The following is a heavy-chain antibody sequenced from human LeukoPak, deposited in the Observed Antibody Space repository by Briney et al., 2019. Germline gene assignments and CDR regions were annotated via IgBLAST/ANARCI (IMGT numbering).Heavy chain of an antibody. CDR3: VRVVQLWPRPYNWFDP. Sequence: ASVKVSCKASGYTFTSYGISWVRQAPGQGLEWMGWISAYNGNTNYAQKLQGRVTMTTDTSTSTAYMELRSLRSDDTAVYYCVRVVQLWPRPYNWFDPWGQGTLVTVSS. D-gene: IGHD5-18*01. V-gene: IGHV1-18*01. J-gene: IGHJ5*02. CDR2: ISAYNGNT. CDR1: GYTFTSYG.